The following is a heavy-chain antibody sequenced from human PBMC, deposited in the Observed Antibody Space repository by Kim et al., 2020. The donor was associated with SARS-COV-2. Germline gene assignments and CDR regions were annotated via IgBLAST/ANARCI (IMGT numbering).Heavy chain of an antibody. J-gene: IGHJ6*02. CDR3: ARDTQQLDANYYYYYGMDV. V-gene: IGHV1-18*04. CDR1: GYTFTSYG. Sequence: ASVKVSCKASGYTFTSYGISWVRQAPGQGLEWMGWISAYNGNTNYAQKLQGRVTMTTDTSTSTAYMELRSLRSDDTAVYYCARDTQQLDANYYYYYGMDVWGQGTTVTVSS. CDR2: ISAYNGNT. D-gene: IGHD6-13*01.